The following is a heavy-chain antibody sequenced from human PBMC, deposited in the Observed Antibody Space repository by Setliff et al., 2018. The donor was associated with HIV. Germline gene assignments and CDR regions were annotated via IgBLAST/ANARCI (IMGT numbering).Heavy chain of an antibody. D-gene: IGHD3-16*01. Sequence: SETLSLTCTVSGGSISSGAYYWSWIRQHPGKGLEWIGYIYYSGSTYYNPSLKSRVTISVDTPKNQFSLKLNSVTAADTAVYYCARVPLSSPSRPGGYFDYWGQGTLVTVSS. CDR2: IYYSGST. J-gene: IGHJ4*02. CDR1: GGSISSGAYY. V-gene: IGHV4-31*03. CDR3: ARVPLSSPSRPGGYFDY.